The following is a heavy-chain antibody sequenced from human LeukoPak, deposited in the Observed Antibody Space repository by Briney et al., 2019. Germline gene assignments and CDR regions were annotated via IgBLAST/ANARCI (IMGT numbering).Heavy chain of an antibody. Sequence: ASVKVSCKASGYTFTSYYMHWVRQAPGQGLEWMGWMNPNSGNTGYAQKFQGRVTMTRNTSISTAYMELSSLRSEDTAVYYCARVHDYGDHNWFDPWGQGTLVTVSS. J-gene: IGHJ5*02. CDR3: ARVHDYGDHNWFDP. CDR1: GYTFTSYY. CDR2: MNPNSGNT. V-gene: IGHV1-8*02. D-gene: IGHD4-17*01.